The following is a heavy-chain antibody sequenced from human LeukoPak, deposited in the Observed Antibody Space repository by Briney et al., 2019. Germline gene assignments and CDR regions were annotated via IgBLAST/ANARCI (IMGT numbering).Heavy chain of an antibody. CDR3: ARGRKGESTTTDFDY. Sequence: SETLSLTCTVSGGSISSYYWSWIRQPPGKGLEWIWEINHSGSTNYNPSLKSRVTISVDTSKNQFSLKLSSVTAADTAVYYCARGRKGESTTTDFDYWGQGTLVTVSS. CDR1: GGSISSYY. V-gene: IGHV4-34*01. CDR2: INHSGST. J-gene: IGHJ4*02. D-gene: IGHD2/OR15-2a*01.